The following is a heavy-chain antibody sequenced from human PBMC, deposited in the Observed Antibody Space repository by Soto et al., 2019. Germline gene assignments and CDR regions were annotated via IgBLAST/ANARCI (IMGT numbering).Heavy chain of an antibody. D-gene: IGHD6-19*01. CDR2: IYNNGST. Sequence: SSETLSLTCTVSGGSISTYYWHWIRQPPGKGLEWIGYIYNNGSTNYIPSLKSRVTISLDRSKKQFSLTLNSVTSADTAVYYCARGLSSSGCYALWYWGQGALVTVSS. J-gene: IGHJ4*02. CDR3: ARGLSSSGCYALWY. CDR1: GGSISTYY. V-gene: IGHV4-59*01.